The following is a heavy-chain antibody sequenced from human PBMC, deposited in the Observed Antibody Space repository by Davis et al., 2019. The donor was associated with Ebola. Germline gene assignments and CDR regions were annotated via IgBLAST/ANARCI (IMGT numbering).Heavy chain of an antibody. V-gene: IGHV4-31*03. CDR2: IYYSGST. CDR1: GGSISSGGYY. D-gene: IGHD5-18*01. J-gene: IGHJ4*02. CDR3: ARGALGRSYGPLYYFDY. Sequence: PSETLSLTCTVSGGSISSGGYYWSWIRQHPGKGLEWIGYIYYSGSTYYNPSLKSRVTISVDTSKNQFSLKLSSVTAADTAVYYCARGALGRSYGPLYYFDYWGQGTLVTVSS.